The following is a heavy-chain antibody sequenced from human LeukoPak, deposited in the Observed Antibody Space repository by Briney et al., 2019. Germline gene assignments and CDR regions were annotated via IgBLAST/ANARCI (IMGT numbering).Heavy chain of an antibody. J-gene: IGHJ4*02. CDR3: AKDYGDSGGSSSYLDH. V-gene: IGHV3-30*02. CDR2: IRYDGSRK. CDR1: GFSFSSFG. D-gene: IGHD4-23*01. Sequence: GGSLRLSCAASGFSFSSFGMHWVRQAPGKGLEWVTSIRYDGSRKHYTDSVKGRFTISRDNSKNTLYLQMNSLRDEDTAVYYCAKDYGDSGGSSSYLDHWGQGTLVTVSS.